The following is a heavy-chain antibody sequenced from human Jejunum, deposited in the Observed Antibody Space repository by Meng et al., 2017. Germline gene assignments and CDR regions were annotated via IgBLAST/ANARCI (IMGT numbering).Heavy chain of an antibody. CDR3: ARGDPLIVVRGSSLDY. V-gene: IGHV4-34*01. D-gene: IGHD2/OR15-2a*01. Sequence: QVQLQQWGAGLLKPSETLSLTCAFYGESFNSYYWTWIRQPPGKGLEWIGEITHNGATNYSPSLKSRVSISLDTSKKQFSLNLTSLTAADTAMYYCARGDPLIVVRGSSLDYWGQGTLVTVSS. CDR1: GESFNSYY. CDR2: ITHNGAT. J-gene: IGHJ4*02.